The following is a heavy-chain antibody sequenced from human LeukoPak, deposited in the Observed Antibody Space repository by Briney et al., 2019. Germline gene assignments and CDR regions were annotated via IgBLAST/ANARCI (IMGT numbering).Heavy chain of an antibody. CDR3: AKVEAARPGGHLVG. Sequence: GGSLRLSCAASGFSLGDFYMSWIRQAPGKGLEWVSYITSSGSAMYYADSVKGRFTISRDYSKNTLYLQMNSLRAEDTAVYYCAKVEAARPGGHLVGWGQGTLVTVSS. J-gene: IGHJ4*02. D-gene: IGHD6-6*01. V-gene: IGHV3-11*01. CDR2: ITSSGSAM. CDR1: GFSLGDFY.